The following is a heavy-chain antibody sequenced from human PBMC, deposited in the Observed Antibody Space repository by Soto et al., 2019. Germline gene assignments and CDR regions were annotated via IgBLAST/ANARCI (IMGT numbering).Heavy chain of an antibody. Sequence: SVKVSCKASGGTFSSYAISWVRQAPGQGLEWMGGIIPIFGTANYAQKIQGRVTIIADESTSTAYMELSSLRSEDTAMYYCARPSYSYDSSGYYLFDYWGQGTLVTVSS. J-gene: IGHJ4*02. V-gene: IGHV1-69*13. CDR2: IIPIFGTA. CDR3: ARPSYSYDSSGYYLFDY. CDR1: GGTFSSYA. D-gene: IGHD3-22*01.